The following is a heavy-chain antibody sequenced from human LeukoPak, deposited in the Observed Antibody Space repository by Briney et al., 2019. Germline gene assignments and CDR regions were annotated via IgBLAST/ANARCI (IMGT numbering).Heavy chain of an antibody. CDR2: INPNSGGT. CDR3: ARVLWIPHPFDY. Sequence: ASVKVSCKASGYTFTSYYMHWVRQAPGQGLEWMGWINPNSGGTNYAQKFQGRVTMTRDTSISTAYMELSRLRSDDTAVYYCARVLWIPHPFDYWGQGTLVTVSS. V-gene: IGHV1-2*02. J-gene: IGHJ4*02. CDR1: GYTFTSYY. D-gene: IGHD1-1*01.